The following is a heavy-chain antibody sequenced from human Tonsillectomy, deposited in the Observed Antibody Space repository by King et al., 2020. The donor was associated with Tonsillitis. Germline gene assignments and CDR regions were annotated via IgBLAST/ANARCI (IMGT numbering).Heavy chain of an antibody. CDR1: GFSFSNYG. CDR2: ISFDGRNK. CDR3: AKASLILQGLRYLEWCPPARFDL. J-gene: IGHJ4*02. Sequence: VQLVESGGGVVQPGRSLRLSCAASGFSFSNYGMHWVRQAPGKGLEWVAVISFDGRNKYYGESVKGRFTISRDNSRNTLNLQMNSLSAEDTAVYYCAKASLILQGLRYLEWCPPARFDLWGPGSLVTVSS. V-gene: IGHV3-30*18. D-gene: IGHD3-3*01.